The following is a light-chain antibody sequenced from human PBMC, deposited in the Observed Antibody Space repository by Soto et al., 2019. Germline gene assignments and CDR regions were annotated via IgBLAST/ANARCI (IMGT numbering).Light chain of an antibody. Sequence: QSVLTQPPSLSGAPGQRVTISCTGSRSNIGAGYDVHWYQHLPGTAPKVLIFDNSNRPSGVPDRFSGSKSGTSASLAITGFQAEDGGVYYFRSYVVSLRGPAFGGGTKLTVL. V-gene: IGLV1-40*01. J-gene: IGLJ2*01. CDR3: RSYVVSLRGPA. CDR1: RSNIGAGYD. CDR2: DNS.